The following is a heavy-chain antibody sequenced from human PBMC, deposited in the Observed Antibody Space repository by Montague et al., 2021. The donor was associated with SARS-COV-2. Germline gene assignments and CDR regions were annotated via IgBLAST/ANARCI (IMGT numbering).Heavy chain of an antibody. CDR3: AKGGTSYFYGMDV. Sequence: SLRLSCAASGFTVSRNYMGWVRQAPGKGLEWVSVIFGGGCTNYADSVRGRFTISRDISQNTLYLQMNSLRAEDMAVYYCAKGGTSYFYGMDVWGQGTTVAVTS. CDR1: GFTVSRNY. CDR2: IFGGGCT. V-gene: IGHV3-66*01. J-gene: IGHJ6*02. D-gene: IGHD1-26*01.